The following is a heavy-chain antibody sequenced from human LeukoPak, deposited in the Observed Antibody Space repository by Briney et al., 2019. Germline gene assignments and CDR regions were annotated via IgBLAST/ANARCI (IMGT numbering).Heavy chain of an antibody. CDR3: AALSNYYNWFDP. Sequence: PSETLSLTCTVSGGSISSYYWSWIRQPPGKGLEWIGYIYTSGSTNYNPSLKSRVTISVDTSKNQFSLKLSSVTAADTAVYYCAALSNYYNWFDPWGQGTLVTVSS. CDR2: IYTSGST. J-gene: IGHJ5*02. CDR1: GGSISSYY. V-gene: IGHV4-4*09. D-gene: IGHD4-11*01.